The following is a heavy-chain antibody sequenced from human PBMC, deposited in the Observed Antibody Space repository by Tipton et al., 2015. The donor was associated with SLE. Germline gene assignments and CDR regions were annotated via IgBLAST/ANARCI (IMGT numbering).Heavy chain of an antibody. V-gene: IGHV4-39*02. Sequence: LSLTCSVSGGSIPSYSYYWGWVRQPPGKGLEWIGNVYYYGETYSSSSLKSRASISADASKNHFSLKLNSVTAADTAVYYCATNGHGETYEFFTEYLRHWGQGTLVTVSS. CDR2: VYYYGET. CDR3: ATNGHGETYEFFTEYLRH. D-gene: IGHD5-12*01. J-gene: IGHJ1*01. CDR1: GGSIPSYSYY.